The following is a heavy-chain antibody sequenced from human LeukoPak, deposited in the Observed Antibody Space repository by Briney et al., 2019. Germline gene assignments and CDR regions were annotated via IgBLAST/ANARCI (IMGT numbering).Heavy chain of an antibody. J-gene: IGHJ4*02. D-gene: IGHD6-19*01. V-gene: IGHV4-61*02. CDR1: GGSISSGSYY. Sequence: PSETLSLTCTVSGGSISSGSYYWSWIRQPAGKGLEWIGRIYTSGSTNYNPSLKSRVTISVDTSKNQFSLKLSSVTAADTAVYYCARGERSSGYFDYWGQGTLVTVSS. CDR3: ARGERSSGYFDY. CDR2: IYTSGST.